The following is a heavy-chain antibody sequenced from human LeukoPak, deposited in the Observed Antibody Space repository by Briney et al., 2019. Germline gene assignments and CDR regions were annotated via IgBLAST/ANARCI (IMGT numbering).Heavy chain of an antibody. CDR3: ARGKDSSSPRNHDAFDI. CDR2: MNPSGGST. D-gene: IGHD6-13*01. Sequence: ASVKVSFKASGYTFTSYYMHWVRQAPGQGLEWMGIMNPSGGSTSYAQKFQGRVTMTRDTSTSTVYMELSSLRSEDTAVYYCARGKDSSSPRNHDAFDIWGRGTMVTVSS. V-gene: IGHV1-46*01. J-gene: IGHJ3*02. CDR1: GYTFTSYY.